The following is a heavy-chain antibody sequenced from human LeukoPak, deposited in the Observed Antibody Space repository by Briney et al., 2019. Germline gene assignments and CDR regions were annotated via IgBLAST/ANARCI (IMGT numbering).Heavy chain of an antibody. J-gene: IGHJ4*02. D-gene: IGHD4-23*01. CDR1: GFTFSRFE. V-gene: IGHV3-48*03. CDR3: TREQDREAAATVVGDY. CDR2: ISTGTYI. Sequence: GGSLRLSCVASGFTFSRFEMNWVRQAPGKGLEWISHISTGTYIAYTGSVKGRFTISRDNAKNSLYLQMNSLRAEDTAVYYCTREQDREAAATVVGDYWGQGTLVTVSS.